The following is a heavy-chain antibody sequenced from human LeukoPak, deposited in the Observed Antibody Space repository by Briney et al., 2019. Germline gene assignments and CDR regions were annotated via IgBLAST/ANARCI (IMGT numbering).Heavy chain of an antibody. D-gene: IGHD3-22*01. V-gene: IGHV4-4*07. CDR1: GDSFSTSY. J-gene: IGHJ4*02. CDR2: IYTSGST. CDR3: ARDLGYDSSGYHY. Sequence: SETLSLTCAVPGDSFSTSYWTWIRQPARKGLGWIGRIYTSGSTNYNPSLKSRVTMSIDTSKKQFSLKLSSVTAADTAVYYCARDLGYDSSGYHYWGQGTLDTVSS.